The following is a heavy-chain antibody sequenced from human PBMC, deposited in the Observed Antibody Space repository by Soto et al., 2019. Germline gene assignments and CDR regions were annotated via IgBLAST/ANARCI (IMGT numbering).Heavy chain of an antibody. D-gene: IGHD6-6*01. Sequence: AGGSLRLSCAASGFTFSSYAMSWVRQAPGKGLEWVSAISGSGGSTYYADSVKGRFTISRDNSKNTLYLQMNSLRAEDTAVYYCAKPMYSSSNPYFDYWGQGTLVTVSS. CDR1: GFTFSSYA. J-gene: IGHJ4*02. V-gene: IGHV3-23*01. CDR2: ISGSGGST. CDR3: AKPMYSSSNPYFDY.